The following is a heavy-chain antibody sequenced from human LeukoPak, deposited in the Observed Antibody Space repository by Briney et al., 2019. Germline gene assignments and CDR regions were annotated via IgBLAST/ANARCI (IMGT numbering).Heavy chain of an antibody. D-gene: IGHD2-2*01. J-gene: IGHJ5*02. CDR1: GASISSSSSY. CDR2: IYYSGST. Sequence: SETLSLTCTVSGASISSSSSYWGWIRQPPGKGLEWIGYIYYSGSTNYNPSLKSRVTISVDTSKNQFSLKLSSVTAADTAVYYCARVPQPPPNNWFDPWGQGTLVTVSS. V-gene: IGHV4-61*05. CDR3: ARVPQPPPNNWFDP.